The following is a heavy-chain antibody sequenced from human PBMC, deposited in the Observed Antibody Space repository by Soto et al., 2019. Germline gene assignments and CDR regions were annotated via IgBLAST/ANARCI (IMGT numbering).Heavy chain of an antibody. CDR1: GGTFSSYA. Sequence: GASVKVSCKASGGTFSSYAISWVRQAPGQGLEWMGGIIPISGTANYAQKFQGRVTITADESTSTAYMELSSLRSEDTAVYYCARDSYYQREPADYYYYGMDVWGQGTTVTVSS. V-gene: IGHV1-69*13. J-gene: IGHJ6*02. CDR2: IIPISGTA. D-gene: IGHD3-10*01. CDR3: ARDSYYQREPADYYYYGMDV.